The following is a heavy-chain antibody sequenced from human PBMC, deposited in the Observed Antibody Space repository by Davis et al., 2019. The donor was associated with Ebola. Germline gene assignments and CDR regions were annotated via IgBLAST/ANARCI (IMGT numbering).Heavy chain of an antibody. Sequence: GESLKISCKGSGYTFTSHWIAWVRQTPGKGLEWMGIIYAGDSDSRYNPSFEGQVTISVDRSITTAYLQWRSLRASDTAIYYCARQESLYGWSDYWGQGTLVTVSS. V-gene: IGHV5-51*01. CDR1: GYTFTSHW. CDR3: ARQESLYGWSDY. CDR2: IYAGDSDS. D-gene: IGHD3-10*01. J-gene: IGHJ4*02.